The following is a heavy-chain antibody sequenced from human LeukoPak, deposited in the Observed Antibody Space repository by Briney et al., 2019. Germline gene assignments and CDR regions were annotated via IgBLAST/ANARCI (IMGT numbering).Heavy chain of an antibody. CDR3: AKKGVLRFLEWLPRDYYFDY. CDR1: GFTFSSYA. V-gene: IGHV3-23*01. Sequence: PGGSLRLSCAASGFTFSSYAMSWVRQALGKGLEWVSAISGSGGSTYYADSVKGRFTISRDNSKNTLYLQMNSLRAEDTAVYYCAKKGVLRFLEWLPRDYYFDYWGQGTLVTVSS. D-gene: IGHD3-3*01. J-gene: IGHJ4*02. CDR2: ISGSGGST.